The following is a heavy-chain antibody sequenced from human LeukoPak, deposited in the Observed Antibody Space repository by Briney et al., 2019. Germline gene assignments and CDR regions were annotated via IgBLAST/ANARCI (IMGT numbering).Heavy chain of an antibody. V-gene: IGHV1-46*01. CDR1: GYTFTSYY. J-gene: IGHJ4*02. D-gene: IGHD3/OR15-3a*01. CDR3: ARETGRQVSDWLLPYYFDY. CDR2: INPSGGST. Sequence: GASVKVSCKASGYTFTSYYMHWVRQAPGQGLEWMGIINPSGGSTSYAQKFQGRVTMTRDTSTSTVYMELSSLRSEDTAVYYCARETGRQVSDWLLPYYFDYWGQGTLVTVSS.